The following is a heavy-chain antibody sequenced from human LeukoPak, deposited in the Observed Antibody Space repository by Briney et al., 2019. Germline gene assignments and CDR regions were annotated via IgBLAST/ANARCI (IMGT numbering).Heavy chain of an antibody. V-gene: IGHV4-30-4*01. CDR2: IYYSGST. Sequence: PSETLSLTCTVSGGSISSGDYYWSWIRQPPGKGLEWIGYIYYSGSTYYNPSLKSRVTISVDTSKNQFSLKLSSVTAADTAVYYCARVKRMITFGGVIANWFDPWGQGTLVTVSS. D-gene: IGHD3-16*02. CDR3: ARVKRMITFGGVIANWFDP. CDR1: GGSISSGDYY. J-gene: IGHJ5*02.